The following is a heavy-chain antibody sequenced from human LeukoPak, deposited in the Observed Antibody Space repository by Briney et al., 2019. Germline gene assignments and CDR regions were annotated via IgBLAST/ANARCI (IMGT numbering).Heavy chain of an antibody. CDR3: AKASGSPYYFDY. Sequence: GGSLRLSCAASGFSFSSHAMSWVRQAPGKGLQWVSTISSGGGTTYYGDSVKGRFTISRDNSKSTLYLQMNSLRADDTAVYYCAKASGSPYYFDYWGQGTLVTVSS. V-gene: IGHV3-23*01. CDR2: ISSGGGTT. CDR1: GFSFSSHA. D-gene: IGHD3-10*01. J-gene: IGHJ4*02.